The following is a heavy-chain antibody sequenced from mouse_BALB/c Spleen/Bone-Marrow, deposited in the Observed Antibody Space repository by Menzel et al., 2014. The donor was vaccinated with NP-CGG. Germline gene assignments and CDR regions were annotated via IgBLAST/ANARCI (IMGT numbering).Heavy chain of an antibody. V-gene: IGHV4-1*02. D-gene: IGHD2-3*01. J-gene: IGHJ3*01. CDR1: GFDFSGFW. CDR2: INPDSSTI. CDR3: GRLGYYGCFAY. Sequence: EVQLQQSGGGLVQPGGSLKLSCAASGFDFSGFWMGWVRQAPGKGLEWIGEINPDSSTINYTPSLKDRFITSRDNAKNTLYLQMNKVRSEDTALYYCGRLGYYGCFAYWGQGTLVTVSA.